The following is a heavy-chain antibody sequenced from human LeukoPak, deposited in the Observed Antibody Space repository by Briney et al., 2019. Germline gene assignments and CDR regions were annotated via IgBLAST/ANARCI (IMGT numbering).Heavy chain of an antibody. V-gene: IGHV1-69*04. CDR1: GGTFSSYA. J-gene: IGHJ4*02. CDR3: ASLVEMATISRGTESDY. Sequence: SVKVSCKASGGTFSSYAISWVRQAPGQGLEWMGRIIPILGIANYAQKFQGRVTITADKSTSTAYMELSSLRSEDTAVYYCASLVEMATISRGTESDYWGQGTLVTVSS. CDR2: IIPILGIA. D-gene: IGHD5-24*01.